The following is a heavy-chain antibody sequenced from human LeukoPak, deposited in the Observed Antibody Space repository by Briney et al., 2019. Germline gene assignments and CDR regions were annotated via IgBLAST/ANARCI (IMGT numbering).Heavy chain of an antibody. D-gene: IGHD3-10*01. V-gene: IGHV1-2*02. Sequence: ASVKVSCKASGYTFTGYYMHWVRQAPGQGLEWMGWINPNSGGTNYAQKFQGRVTMTRDTSINTAYMELSRLRSDDTAVYYCARPRAMVRGVIAGHWFDPWGQGTLVTASS. J-gene: IGHJ5*02. CDR2: INPNSGGT. CDR3: ARPRAMVRGVIAGHWFDP. CDR1: GYTFTGYY.